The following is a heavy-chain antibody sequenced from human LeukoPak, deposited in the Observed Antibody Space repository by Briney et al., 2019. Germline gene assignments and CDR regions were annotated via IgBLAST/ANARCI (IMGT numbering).Heavy chain of an antibody. D-gene: IGHD4-17*01. CDR2: IYYSGST. V-gene: IGHV4-31*03. CDR1: GGSISSGGYY. Sequence: PSETLSLTCTVSGGSISSGGYYWSWIRQHPGKGLEWIGYIYYSGSTYYNPSLKSRVTISVDTSKNQFSLKLSSVTAADTAVYYCARDGDYGDQGFDPWGQGTLVAVSS. CDR3: ARDGDYGDQGFDP. J-gene: IGHJ5*02.